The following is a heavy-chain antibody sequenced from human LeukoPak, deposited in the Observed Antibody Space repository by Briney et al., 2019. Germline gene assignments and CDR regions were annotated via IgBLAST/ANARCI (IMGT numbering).Heavy chain of an antibody. J-gene: IGHJ5*01. CDR2: ISAYDGNT. CDR3: AWNPRYCSGGSCYEAGSPNWFDS. CDR1: GYNFTSYG. V-gene: IGHV1-18*01. D-gene: IGHD2-15*01. Sequence: ASVKVSCKASGYNFTSYGISWVRQAPAQGLEGMGWISAYDGNTNYAQKLQGRVTMTTDTSTITAYMELRSLRSDDTAVNSCAWNPRYCSGGSCYEAGSPNWFDSWGQGTLVTVSS.